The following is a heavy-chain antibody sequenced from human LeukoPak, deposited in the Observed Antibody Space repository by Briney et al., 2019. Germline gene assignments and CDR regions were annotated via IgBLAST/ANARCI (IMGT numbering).Heavy chain of an antibody. Sequence: SEILSLTCAVSGGSISSGYYWGWIRQPPGKGLEWIGSIYHSGSTYYNPSLKSRVTISVDTSKNQFSLKLSSVTAADTAVYYCARPFIRGYDSSGYYFDAFDIWGQGTMVTVSS. CDR1: GGSISSGYY. D-gene: IGHD3-22*01. J-gene: IGHJ3*02. CDR3: ARPFIRGYDSSGYYFDAFDI. V-gene: IGHV4-38-2*01. CDR2: IYHSGST.